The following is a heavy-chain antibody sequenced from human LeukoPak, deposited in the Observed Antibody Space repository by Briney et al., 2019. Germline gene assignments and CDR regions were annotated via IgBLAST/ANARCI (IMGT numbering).Heavy chain of an antibody. CDR1: GFMFRDAA. D-gene: IGHD5-12*01. Sequence: GGSLRLSCAASGFMFRDAAMTWVRQAPGKGLEWASLIASSGLNTYYADSVRGRFTISRDNSKNTLSLQMNSLRVEDTAIYYCARDIELSTWGLGTLVTVSS. J-gene: IGHJ3*01. CDR2: IASSGLNT. CDR3: ARDIELST. V-gene: IGHV3-23*01.